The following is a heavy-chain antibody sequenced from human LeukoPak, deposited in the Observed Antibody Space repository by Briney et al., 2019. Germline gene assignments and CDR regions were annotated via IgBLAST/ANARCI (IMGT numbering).Heavy chain of an antibody. CDR1: GFTFSSYA. CDR2: ISYDGSNK. V-gene: IGHV3-30-3*01. J-gene: IGHJ3*02. D-gene: IGHD6-19*01. Sequence: PGGSLRLSCAASGFTFSSYAMHWVRQAPGKGLEWVVVISYDGSNKYYADSVKGRFTISRDNSKNTLYLQMNSLRAEDTAVYYCARESYSSGWSDAFDIWGQGTMVTVSS. CDR3: ARESYSSGWSDAFDI.